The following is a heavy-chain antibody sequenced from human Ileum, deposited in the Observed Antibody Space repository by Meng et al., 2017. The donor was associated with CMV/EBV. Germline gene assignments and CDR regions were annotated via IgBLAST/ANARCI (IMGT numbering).Heavy chain of an antibody. J-gene: IGHJ5*02. D-gene: IGHD3-22*01. Sequence: SGYTFINDDISWVRQAPGQGLEWMGWISTYNGNTNYAQKFQDRVTMTTDTSTTTAYMELRSLRSDDTAVYYCARGPDSSGYKWFDPWGQGTLVTVSS. CDR3: ARGPDSSGYKWFDP. CDR1: GYTFINDD. CDR2: ISTYNGNT. V-gene: IGHV1-18*01.